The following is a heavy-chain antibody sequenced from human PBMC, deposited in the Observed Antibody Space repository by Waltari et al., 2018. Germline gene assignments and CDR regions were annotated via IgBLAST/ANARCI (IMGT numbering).Heavy chain of an antibody. CDR2: ISYDGSNK. J-gene: IGHJ6*02. V-gene: IGHV3-30*18. Sequence: VQLVVSGGGLVQPGGSLRLSCAASGFTFSSYGMHWVRQAPGKGLELVAVISYDGSNKYYADSVKGRFTISRDNSKNTLYLQMNSLRAEDTAVYYCAKYSPAGGMDVWGQGTTVTVSS. CDR1: GFTFSSYG. D-gene: IGHD2-15*01. CDR3: AKYSPAGGMDV.